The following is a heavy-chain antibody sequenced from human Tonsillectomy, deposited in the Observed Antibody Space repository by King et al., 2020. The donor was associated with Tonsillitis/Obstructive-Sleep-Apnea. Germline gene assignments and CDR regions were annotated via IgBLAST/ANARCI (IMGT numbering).Heavy chain of an antibody. CDR1: GFTFSSYA. Sequence: VQLVESGGGLVQPGGSLRLSCAASGFTFSSYAMSWVRQAPGKGLEWVSAISGSGGSTYYADSVKGRFTISRDNSKNTLYLQMNSLRAEDTAVYYCAKGGYYVSGSYYIEYFAYWGQETLVPVSS. J-gene: IGHJ4*02. D-gene: IGHD3-10*01. V-gene: IGHV3-23*04. CDR3: AKGGYYVSGSYYIEYFAY. CDR2: ISGSGGST.